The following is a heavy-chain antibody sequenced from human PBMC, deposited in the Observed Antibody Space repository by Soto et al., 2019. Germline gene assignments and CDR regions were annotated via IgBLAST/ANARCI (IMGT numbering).Heavy chain of an antibody. Sequence: QVQLVESGGGVVQPGRSLRLSCAASGFTFSSYVMHWVRRAPGKGLEGVAVISYDGGKKYYADSVKGRFTISRDNSKNTLYLQMNSLRAEDTAVYFCAKERGTSRYLGGSFDNWGQGTLVTVSS. CDR1: GFTFSSYV. V-gene: IGHV3-30*18. J-gene: IGHJ4*02. CDR2: ISYDGGKK. D-gene: IGHD3-16*02. CDR3: AKERGTSRYLGGSFDN.